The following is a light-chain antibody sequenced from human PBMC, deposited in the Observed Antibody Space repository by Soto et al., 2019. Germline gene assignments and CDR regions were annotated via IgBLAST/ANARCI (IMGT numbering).Light chain of an antibody. CDR2: GAS. J-gene: IGKJ1*01. Sequence: EIVMTHSPATLSLSPWEIVTLSCRASQTIDNTLALYQRKPGQAPRLLIYGASTRAAGVPDRFTGSGSGTDFTLTINRLEPEDFAVYYCQKYGSSPWKFGQGTKVDIK. V-gene: IGKV3-20*01. CDR3: QKYGSSPWK. CDR1: QTIDNT.